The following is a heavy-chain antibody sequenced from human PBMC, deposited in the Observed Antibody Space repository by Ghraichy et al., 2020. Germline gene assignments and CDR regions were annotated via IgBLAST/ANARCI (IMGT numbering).Heavy chain of an antibody. D-gene: IGHD3-22*01. Sequence: GESLNISCKGSGYSFTNYWIGWVRQMPGKGLEWMGIIYPGDSDTRYSPSFQGQVTISADKSISTAYLQWSSLKASDTAMYYCARLDDRSGYFNWFDPWGQGTLVTVSS. CDR2: IYPGDSDT. V-gene: IGHV5-51*01. CDR1: GYSFTNYW. CDR3: ARLDDRSGYFNWFDP. J-gene: IGHJ5*02.